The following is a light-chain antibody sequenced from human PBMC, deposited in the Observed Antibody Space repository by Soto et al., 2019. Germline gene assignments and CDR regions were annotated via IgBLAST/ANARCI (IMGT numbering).Light chain of an antibody. J-gene: IGLJ2*01. CDR1: SSNIGAGYD. CDR3: QSYDNSLDGRV. Sequence: QSVLTQPPSVSGAPGQRVTISCTGSSSNIGAGYDVHGYQQLPGTVPKLLIYANNNRPSGVPDRFSGSKSGTSASLAITGLQAEDEADYYCQSYDNSLDGRVFGGGTKLTVL. V-gene: IGLV1-40*01. CDR2: ANN.